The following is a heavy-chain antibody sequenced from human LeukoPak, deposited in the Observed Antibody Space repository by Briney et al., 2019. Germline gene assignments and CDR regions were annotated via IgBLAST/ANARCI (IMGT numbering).Heavy chain of an antibody. CDR2: ISPYESNT. D-gene: IGHD3-10*01. V-gene: IGHV1-18*01. CDR3: ARARMTMVRGVITYFYMDV. J-gene: IGHJ6*03. CDR1: GYAFVSYG. Sequence: ASVKVSCKASGYAFVSYGISWVRQAPGQGLEWMGWISPYESNTNNEQSLQGRVTMTTDTSTSAAYMELRSLRSDDTAVYYCARARMTMVRGVITYFYMDVWGQGTTITVSS.